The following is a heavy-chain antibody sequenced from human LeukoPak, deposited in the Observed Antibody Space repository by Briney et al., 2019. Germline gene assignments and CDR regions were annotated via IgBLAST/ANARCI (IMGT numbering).Heavy chain of an antibody. D-gene: IGHD4-4*01. CDR2: IRSSSSYI. J-gene: IGHJ4*02. Sequence: GGSLRLSCAASGFTFSSYSMNWVRQAPGKGLEWVSSIRSSSSYIYYADSVKGRFTISRDNAKNSLYLQMNSLRAEDTAVYYCAQGDDYSNLYFDYWGQGTLVTVSS. CDR1: GFTFSSYS. V-gene: IGHV3-21*01. CDR3: AQGDDYSNLYFDY.